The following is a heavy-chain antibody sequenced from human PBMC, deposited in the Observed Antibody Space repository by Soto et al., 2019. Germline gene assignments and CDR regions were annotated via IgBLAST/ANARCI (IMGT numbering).Heavy chain of an antibody. D-gene: IGHD2-2*01. J-gene: IGHJ3*02. CDR3: ARSSSAAGTFDI. V-gene: IGHV1-18*03. CDR2: INAYNGNT. CDR1: HYLFTSYG. Sequence: ASVKVSCQASHYLFTSYGLTWVRRVPGQGLEGVGWINAYNGNTNYAQNFQGRLTMTTYTSTSTAYLEVRSLTSDDMSVYYCARSSSAAGTFDIWGQGTMVTVS.